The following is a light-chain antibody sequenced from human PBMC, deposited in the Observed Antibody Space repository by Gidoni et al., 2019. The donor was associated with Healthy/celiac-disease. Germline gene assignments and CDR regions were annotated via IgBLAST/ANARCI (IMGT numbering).Light chain of an antibody. Sequence: QPVLTPPPSVSGPPGQRVTISCTGSSSNIGAGYDVHWYQQLPGTAPKLLIYGNSNRPSGVPDRFAGSKSGTSASLAITGLQAEDEADYYCQSYDSSLSGWVFGGGTKLTV. CDR2: GNS. V-gene: IGLV1-40*01. CDR3: QSYDSSLSGWV. CDR1: SSNIGAGYD. J-gene: IGLJ3*02.